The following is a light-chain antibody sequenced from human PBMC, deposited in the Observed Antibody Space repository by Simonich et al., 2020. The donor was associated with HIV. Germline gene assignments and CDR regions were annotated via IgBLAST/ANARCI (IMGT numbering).Light chain of an antibody. Sequence: DIVMTQSPLSLPVTPGEPASISCRSSQSLRSSNGYNYFDWYLQKPGQSPQLLIYLGSNRASGVPDRFSGSGSGTDFTLKISRVEAEDVGVYYCMQALQTPFTFGPGTKVDIK. V-gene: IGKV2-28*01. J-gene: IGKJ3*01. CDR3: MQALQTPFT. CDR2: LGS. CDR1: QSLRSSNGYNY.